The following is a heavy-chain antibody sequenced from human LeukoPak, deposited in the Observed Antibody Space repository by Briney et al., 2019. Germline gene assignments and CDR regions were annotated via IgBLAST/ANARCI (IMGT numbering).Heavy chain of an antibody. D-gene: IGHD6-6*01. V-gene: IGHV4-34*01. CDR1: GASFSDYY. J-gene: IGHJ4*02. Sequence: SSETLSLTCAVYGASFSDYYWTWIRQPPGKGPEWIGEINHSGNTNYNPSLKSRVTIIVDTPKKQFSLKLTTVTAADTAVYYCARVPNIASRPCDQWGQGTLGTVSS. CDR3: ARVPNIASRPCDQ. CDR2: INHSGNT.